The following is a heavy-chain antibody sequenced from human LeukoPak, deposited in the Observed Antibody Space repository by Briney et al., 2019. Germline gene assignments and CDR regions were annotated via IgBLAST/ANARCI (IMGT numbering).Heavy chain of an antibody. CDR2: IKRDGTEK. CDR3: ARGITAATSWYFDY. D-gene: IGHD2-15*01. J-gene: IGHJ4*02. Sequence: GESLRLSCAASGFIFSSYWMSWVRQAPGKGLEWVANIKRDGTEKYYVDSMKGRFTISRDNAKNSLYLQMNSLGAEDTAAYYCARGITAATSWYFDYWGQGTLVTVSS. CDR1: GFIFSSYW. V-gene: IGHV3-7*01.